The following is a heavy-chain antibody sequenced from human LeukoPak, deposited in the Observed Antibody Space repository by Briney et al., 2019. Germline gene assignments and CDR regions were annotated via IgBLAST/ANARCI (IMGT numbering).Heavy chain of an antibody. CDR1: GFTTYA. V-gene: IGHV3-21*01. CDR3: ARGEYQLLNFDY. J-gene: IGHJ4*02. CDR2: ISSSSSYI. Sequence: GGSLRLSCAVSGFTTYAMTWVRQAPGKGLEWVSSISSSSSYIYYADSVKGRFTISRDNAKNSLYLQMNSLRAEDTAVYYCARGEYQLLNFDYWGQGTLVTVSS. D-gene: IGHD2-2*01.